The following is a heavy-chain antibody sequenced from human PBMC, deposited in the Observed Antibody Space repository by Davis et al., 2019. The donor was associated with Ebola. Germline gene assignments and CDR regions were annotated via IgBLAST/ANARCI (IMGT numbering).Heavy chain of an antibody. CDR2: INTGKGNT. CDR3: ATSSGWGY. V-gene: IGHV1-3*04. CDR1: GYTFTRYP. Sequence: ASVKVSCKASGYTFTRYPLHWARQAPGQRLEWMGWINTGKGNTKYSQKFQGRVTITRDTSASSAYMELSRLRSEDTAVYYCATSSGWGYWGQGTLVTVSS. D-gene: IGHD3-10*01. J-gene: IGHJ4*02.